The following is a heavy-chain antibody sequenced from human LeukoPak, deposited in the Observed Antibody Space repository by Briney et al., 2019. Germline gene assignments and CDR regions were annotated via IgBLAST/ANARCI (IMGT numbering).Heavy chain of an antibody. CDR2: INPNSGGT. J-gene: IGHJ5*02. V-gene: IGHV1-2*02. CDR1: GYTFTGYY. CDR3: ARNPIGGSSYPSDWFDP. Sequence: ASVKVSCKASGYTFTGYYMHWVRQAPGQGLEWMGWINPNSGGTNYAQKFQGRVTMTRDTSISTAYMELSRLRSDDTAVYYCARNPIGGSSYPSDWFDPWGQGTLVTVSS. D-gene: IGHD6-6*01.